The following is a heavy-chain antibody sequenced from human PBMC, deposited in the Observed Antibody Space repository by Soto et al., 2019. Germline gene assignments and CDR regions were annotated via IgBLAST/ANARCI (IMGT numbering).Heavy chain of an antibody. D-gene: IGHD3-10*01. CDR3: ARYSYGSDYYFDY. V-gene: IGHV4-59*01. J-gene: IGHJ4*02. CDR2: IYYSGSS. Sequence: XXTLSLAFTVSGGSIKSYYWRWIPQPPGKGLEWIGSIYYSGSSNSGPSLKSRVTMSVDTSKNQFSLKLSAVIAADTAMYYCARYSYGSDYYFDYWGQGTLVTVSS. CDR1: GGSIKSYY.